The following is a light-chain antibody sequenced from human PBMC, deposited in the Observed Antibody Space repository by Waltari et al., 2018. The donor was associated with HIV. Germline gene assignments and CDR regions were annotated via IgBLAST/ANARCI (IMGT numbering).Light chain of an antibody. Sequence: QSVLTQPPSVSAAPGQKVTISCSGSSSNIGHNYVSWYQQLPGPAPKLLIYDNNKRPSGIPDRFSGSKSGTSATLGITGLQTGDEADYYCGTWDSSLSAGVFGGGTKLTVL. V-gene: IGLV1-51*01. CDR3: GTWDSSLSAGV. CDR2: DNN. CDR1: SSNIGHNY. J-gene: IGLJ2*01.